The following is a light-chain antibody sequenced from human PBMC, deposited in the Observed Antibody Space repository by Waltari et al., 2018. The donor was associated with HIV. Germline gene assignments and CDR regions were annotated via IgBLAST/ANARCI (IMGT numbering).Light chain of an antibody. CDR3: AAWDDSLNGPL. CDR1: SSNIGSNA. V-gene: IGLV1-44*01. Sequence: QSVLTQPPSASGTPGQRVTISCSGSSSNIGSNAVNWYQQVPGTAPQLLIYSDNQRPSGVPDRFAGSKCGTSASLAISGLQSEDEANYYCAAWDDSLNGPLFGGGTKLTVL. J-gene: IGLJ3*02. CDR2: SDN.